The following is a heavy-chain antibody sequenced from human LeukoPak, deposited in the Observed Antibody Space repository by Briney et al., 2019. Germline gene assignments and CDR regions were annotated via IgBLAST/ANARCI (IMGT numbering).Heavy chain of an antibody. CDR2: INPDSGGT. Sequence: ASVKVSCKASGYTFTGYYMHWVRQAPGQGLEWMGWINPDSGGTNYAQKFQGRVTMTRDTSISTAYMELSRLRSDDTAVYYCARDRYCSSTSCYAGNWFDPWGQGTLVTVSS. V-gene: IGHV1-2*02. J-gene: IGHJ5*02. CDR3: ARDRYCSSTSCYAGNWFDP. D-gene: IGHD2-2*01. CDR1: GYTFTGYY.